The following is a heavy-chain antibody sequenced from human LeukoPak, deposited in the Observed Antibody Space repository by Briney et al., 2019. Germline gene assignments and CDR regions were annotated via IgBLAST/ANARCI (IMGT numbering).Heavy chain of an antibody. D-gene: IGHD3-3*01. V-gene: IGHV4-61*02. CDR2: IYSSGRT. CDR3: ARDVLYDFWSGYGDNWFDP. J-gene: IGHJ5*02. Sequence: SETLSLTCTVSGGSISSGSYYWTWIRQPAGKGLEWIGRIYSSGRTNYNPSLKSRVTISVDTSKNQFSLKLSSVTAADTAVYYCARDVLYDFWSGYGDNWFDPWGQGTLVTVSS. CDR1: GGSISSGSYY.